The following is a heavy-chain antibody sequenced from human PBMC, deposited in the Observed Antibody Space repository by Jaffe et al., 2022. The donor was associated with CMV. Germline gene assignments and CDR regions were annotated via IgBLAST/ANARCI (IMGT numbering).Heavy chain of an antibody. CDR1: GGSISSHS. CDR3: VRDPGWDLDYNYYPTDV. J-gene: IGHJ6*02. V-gene: IGHV4-59*11. Sequence: QVQLQESGPGLVKPSETLSLTCTVSGGSISSHSWSWIRQPPGKGLEWIGYITYGGRTEYNPSLKSRVTISVDTSKNQFSLKLSSVTAADTAVYYCVRDPGWDLDYNYYPTDVWGQGTTVTVSS. CDR2: ITYGGRT. D-gene: IGHD1-26*01.